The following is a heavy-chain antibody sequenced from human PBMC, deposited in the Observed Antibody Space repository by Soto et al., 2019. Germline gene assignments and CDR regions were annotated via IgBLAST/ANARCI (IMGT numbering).Heavy chain of an antibody. Sequence: QVQLVQSGAEVKKPGSSVRVSCKAPGGDFITNGISWVGQAPGKGLGWMGGIIPIFRSANYAQKFQGRVTIAADESTTTAYMELTTLTSEDTAVYYCARDRYYDGVGYHYESAYWGQGTLVTVSS. CDR2: IIPIFRSA. J-gene: IGHJ4*02. CDR3: ARDRYYDGVGYHYESAY. CDR1: GGDFITNG. D-gene: IGHD3-22*01. V-gene: IGHV1-69*01.